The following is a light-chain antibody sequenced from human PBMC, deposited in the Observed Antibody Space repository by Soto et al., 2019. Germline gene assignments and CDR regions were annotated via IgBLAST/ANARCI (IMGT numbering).Light chain of an antibody. Sequence: DIQMTQSPSSLSASVGDRVTITCRASQSISFYLNWYQHRPGKAPQLLIYSASTLRSGVPSRFSGRRFGRDFTLTMASLQPEDFALYPCREGYNSSRTFGQGTPVE. CDR1: QSISFY. J-gene: IGKJ1*01. CDR3: REGYNSSRT. V-gene: IGKV1-39*01. CDR2: SAS.